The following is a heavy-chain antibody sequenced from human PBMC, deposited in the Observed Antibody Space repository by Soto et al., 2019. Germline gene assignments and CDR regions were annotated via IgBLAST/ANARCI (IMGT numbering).Heavy chain of an antibody. CDR2: VFYSGST. CDR1: GGSISSYY. Sequence: QVQLQESGPGLVKPSETLSLTCTVSGGSISSYYWSWIRQPPGKGLEWIGYVFYSGSTKYNPSVKGRVTVSVDTSKNQFSLRLRSVTAADTAVYYCARSHYYGSGSIPNWFDPWGQGTLVTVSS. CDR3: ARSHYYGSGSIPNWFDP. J-gene: IGHJ5*02. V-gene: IGHV4-59*08. D-gene: IGHD3-10*01.